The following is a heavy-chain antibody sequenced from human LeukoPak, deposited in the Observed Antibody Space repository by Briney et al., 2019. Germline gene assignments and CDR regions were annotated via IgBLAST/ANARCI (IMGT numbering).Heavy chain of an antibody. J-gene: IGHJ6*02. CDR1: GGSISSYY. CDR3: AGDPSSSWPSIYGMDV. D-gene: IGHD6-13*01. V-gene: IGHV4-59*01. CDR2: IYYSGST. Sequence: SETLSLTCTVSGGSISSYYWSWIRQPPGKGLEWIGYIYYSGSTNYNPSLKSRVTISVDTSKNQFSLKLSSVTAADTAVYYCAGDPSSSWPSIYGMDVWGQGTTVTVSS.